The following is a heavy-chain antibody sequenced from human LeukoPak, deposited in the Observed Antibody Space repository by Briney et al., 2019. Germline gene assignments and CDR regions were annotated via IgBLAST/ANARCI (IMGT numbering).Heavy chain of an antibody. CDR2: IYTSGST. CDR3: ARVETMIRSRYFDL. Sequence: PSETLSLTCTVSGGSIDSYYWSWIRQPAGKGLEWIGRIYTSGSTNYNPSLKSRVSVSVDTSENQFSLKLRSVTAADTAVYYCARVETMIRSRYFDLWGRGTLVTVSS. CDR1: GGSIDSYY. D-gene: IGHD3-10*01. J-gene: IGHJ2*01. V-gene: IGHV4-4*07.